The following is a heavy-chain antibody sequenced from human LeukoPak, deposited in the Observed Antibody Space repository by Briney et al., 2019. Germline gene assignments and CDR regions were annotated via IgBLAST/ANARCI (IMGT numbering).Heavy chain of an antibody. CDR2: ISGSGGSP. J-gene: IGHJ4*02. D-gene: IGHD3-10*01. CDR1: GFTFSSYA. CDR3: AKALWFGEYYFDY. V-gene: IGHV3-23*01. Sequence: GGSLRLSCAASGFTFSSYAMSWARQAPGKGLEWVSSISGSGGSPYYADSVKGRFTISRDNSKSTLYLQMNSLRAEDTAVYYCAKALWFGEYYFDYWGQGTLVTVSS.